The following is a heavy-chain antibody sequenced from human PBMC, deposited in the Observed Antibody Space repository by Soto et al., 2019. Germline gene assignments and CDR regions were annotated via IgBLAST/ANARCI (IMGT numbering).Heavy chain of an antibody. J-gene: IGHJ6*02. D-gene: IGHD3-3*01. CDR1: RDTFNGCY. CDR2: INPNSGGT. Sequence: ASVKVSCEASRDTFNGCYMHWVRQSPGQGLEWMGWINPNSGGTNYAQKFQGWVTMTRDTSISTAYMELSRLRSDDTAVYYCARGLRTILNPQPLYPYYYYTGMEVWGQGTTVTVSS. V-gene: IGHV1-2*04. CDR3: ARGLRTILNPQPLYPYYYYTGMEV.